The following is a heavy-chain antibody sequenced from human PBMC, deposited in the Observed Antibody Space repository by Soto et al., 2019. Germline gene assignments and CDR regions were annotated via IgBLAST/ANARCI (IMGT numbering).Heavy chain of an antibody. CDR2: INHSGST. J-gene: IGHJ4*02. CDR1: GGSFSGYY. Sequence: VQLQQWGAGLLKPSETLSLTCAVYGGSFSGYYWTWIRQPPGTGLEWIGEINHSGSTNYNPSLKSRVTISVDTSTTPFSLKLTSVTAADTAVYYCARDKITGLFDYWGQGTLVTVSS. CDR3: ARDKITGLFDY. V-gene: IGHV4-34*01. D-gene: IGHD2-8*02.